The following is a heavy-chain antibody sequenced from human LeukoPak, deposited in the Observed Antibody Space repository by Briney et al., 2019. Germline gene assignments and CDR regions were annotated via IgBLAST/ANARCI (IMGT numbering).Heavy chain of an antibody. Sequence: SETLSLTCAVSGGSVSSSNWWSWVRQPPGKGLEWIGEIYHCGTSNYNPSLRNRVTISIDESKNHFSLNLFSVTAADTAVYYCARLYYYGSGTYYNPGVGYFDYWGQGTLVTVSS. CDR1: GGSVSSSNW. CDR3: ARLYYYGSGTYYNPGVGYFDY. D-gene: IGHD3-10*01. V-gene: IGHV4-4*02. CDR2: IYHCGTS. J-gene: IGHJ4*02.